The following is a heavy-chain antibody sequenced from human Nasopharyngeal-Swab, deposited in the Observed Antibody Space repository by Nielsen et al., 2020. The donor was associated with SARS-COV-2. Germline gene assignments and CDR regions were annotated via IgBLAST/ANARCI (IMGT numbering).Heavy chain of an antibody. CDR2: MNPNSGNT. D-gene: IGHD5-12*01. Sequence: ASVKVSCKASGYTFSSSYDINWVRQATGQGLEWMGWMNPNSGNTGYAQKFQGRVTMTRNTSISTAYMELSSLRSEDTAVYYCARGLIVATIFHYYYYMDVWSKGTTVTVSS. V-gene: IGHV1-8*01. CDR1: GYTFSSSYD. CDR3: ARGLIVATIFHYYYYMDV. J-gene: IGHJ6*03.